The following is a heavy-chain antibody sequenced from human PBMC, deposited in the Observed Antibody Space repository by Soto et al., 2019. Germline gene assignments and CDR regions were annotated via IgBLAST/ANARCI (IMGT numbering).Heavy chain of an antibody. J-gene: IGHJ4*02. CDR2: IYYSGST. V-gene: IGHV4-30-4*01. CDR3: ARDHYDSSGAFDY. CDR1: GGSISSGDYY. D-gene: IGHD3-22*01. Sequence: ASETLSLTCTVSGGSISSGDYYWSWIRQPPGKGLEWIGYIYYSGSTYYNPSLKSRVTISVDTSKNQFSLKLSSVTAADTAVYYCARDHYDSSGAFDYWGQGTLVTVSS.